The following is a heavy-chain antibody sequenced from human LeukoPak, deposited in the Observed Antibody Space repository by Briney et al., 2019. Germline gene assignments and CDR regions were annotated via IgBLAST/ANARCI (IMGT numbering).Heavy chain of an antibody. V-gene: IGHV3-21*06. D-gene: IGHD3-10*01. J-gene: IGHJ4*02. CDR2: IDSSGGYM. Sequence: GGSLRLSCAASGFTFSSYSMNWVRQAPGKGLEWVSSIDSSGGYMFYADSVKGRFIISRDNAKDSLYLQMNSLRPEDTGLYYCARVYGSEIDYWGQGTQVIVSS. CDR1: GFTFSSYS. CDR3: ARVYGSEIDY.